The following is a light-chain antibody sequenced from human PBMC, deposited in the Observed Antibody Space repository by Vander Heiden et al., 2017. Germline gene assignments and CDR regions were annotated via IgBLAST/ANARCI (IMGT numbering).Light chain of an antibody. J-gene: IGKJ1*01. CDR3: QQSDSSPRT. CDR1: QSVSTY. Sequence: DIQMTQSPSSLSASVGDRVTITCRASQSVSTYLNWYQQKPGKAPNLLIYGASSLQSGVPSRFRGSGSGTDFTLTISRLQPEDFATYYCQQSDSSPRTFGQGTKVEIK. CDR2: GAS. V-gene: IGKV1-39*01.